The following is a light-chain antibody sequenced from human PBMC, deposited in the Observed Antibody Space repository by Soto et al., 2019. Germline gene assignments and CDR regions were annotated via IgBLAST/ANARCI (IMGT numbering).Light chain of an antibody. J-gene: IGLJ1*01. CDR2: DVS. Sequence: QPELTQPPSVSGSPGQSGTLSCTRTSSDVGSYNRVSWYQQPPGTAPKVMIYDVSNRPSGVPDRFSGSKSGNTASLTISGLQAEDESDYYCSSYTSSSTYVFGTGTKVTV. CDR1: SSDVGSYNR. CDR3: SSYTSSSTYV. V-gene: IGLV2-18*02.